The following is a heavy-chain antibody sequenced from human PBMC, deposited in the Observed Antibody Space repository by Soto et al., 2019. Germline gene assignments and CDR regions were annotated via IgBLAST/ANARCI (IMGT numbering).Heavy chain of an antibody. V-gene: IGHV1-69*12. CDR1: GGTFSNYA. J-gene: IGHJ6*02. D-gene: IGHD6-19*01. CDR2: IVPIFGTT. CDR3: ARVEAVAGLYNYHGLDV. Sequence: QVQLVQSGAEVKKPGSSVKVSCKVSGGTFSNYAIDWVRLAPGHGLEWMGGIVPIFGTTYYTQKFQGRATIFADDSTTTAYLEISSLRSEDTAIYYCARVEAVAGLYNYHGLDVWGQGTAVTVSS.